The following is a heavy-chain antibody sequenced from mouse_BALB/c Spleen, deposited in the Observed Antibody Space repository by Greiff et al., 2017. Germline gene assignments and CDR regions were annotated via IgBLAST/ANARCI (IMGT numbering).Heavy chain of an antibody. V-gene: IGHV1-55*01. CDR2: IYPGSGST. Sequence: QVQLHQPGAELVKPGTSVKLSCKASGYNFTSYWINWVKLRPGQGLEWIGDIYPGSGSTNYNEKFKSKATLTVDTSSSTAYMQLSSLASEDSALYYCARGSSGPYYYAMDYWGQGTSVTVSS. CDR1: GYNFTSYW. J-gene: IGHJ4*01. CDR3: ARGSSGPYYYAMDY. D-gene: IGHD3-1*01.